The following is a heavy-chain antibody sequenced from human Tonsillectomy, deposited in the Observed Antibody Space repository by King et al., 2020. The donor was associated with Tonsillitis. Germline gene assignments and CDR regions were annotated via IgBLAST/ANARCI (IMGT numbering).Heavy chain of an antibody. CDR3: ARDCAYDNWFDP. CDR2: ISYSGST. Sequence: QLQESGPGLVKPSETLSLTCSVSGGSINSNSYYWGWIRQPPGKGLEWMGSISYSGSTYYNPSLKSRVTISVDTSKNQFSLKLSSVTAADTAVYYCARDCAYDNWFDPGGQGTLVTVSS. J-gene: IGHJ5*02. CDR1: GGSINSNSYY. V-gene: IGHV4-39*07. D-gene: IGHD5-12*01.